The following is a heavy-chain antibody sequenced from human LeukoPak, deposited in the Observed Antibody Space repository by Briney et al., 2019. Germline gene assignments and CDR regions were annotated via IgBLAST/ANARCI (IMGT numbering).Heavy chain of an antibody. J-gene: IGHJ6*02. CDR2: IWYDGSNK. V-gene: IGHV3-33*01. Sequence: PGGSLRLSCAASGFTFSSYGMHWVRQAPGKGLEWVAVIWYDGSNKYYADSVRGRFTISRDNSKNTLYLQMNSLRAEDTAVYYCAREGYRYGYYYYYGMDGWGQGTTVTVAS. D-gene: IGHD5-18*01. CDR1: GFTFSSYG. CDR3: AREGYRYGYYYYYGMDG.